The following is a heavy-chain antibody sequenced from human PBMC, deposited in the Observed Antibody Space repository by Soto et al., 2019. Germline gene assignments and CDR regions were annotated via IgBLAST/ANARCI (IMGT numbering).Heavy chain of an antibody. CDR1: GYTLTELS. CDR3: ATEANHYYYGSGSLRYYYYYMDI. D-gene: IGHD3-10*01. CDR2: FDPEDGET. Sequence: GASVKVSCKVSGYTLTELSMHSLRQAPGKGLEWMGGFDPEDGETIYAQKFQGRVTMTEDTSTDTAYMELSSLRSEDTAVYYCATEANHYYYGSGSLRYYYYYMDIRGKGTTVTLYS. V-gene: IGHV1-24*01. J-gene: IGHJ6*03.